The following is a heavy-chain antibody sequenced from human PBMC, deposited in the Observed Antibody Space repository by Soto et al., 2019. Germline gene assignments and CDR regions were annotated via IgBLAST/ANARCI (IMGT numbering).Heavy chain of an antibody. CDR2: IKQDGSEK. CDR1: GFTFSSYW. V-gene: IGHV3-7*01. CDR3: ARDRENIVVVVAATLGYYYYMDV. D-gene: IGHD2-15*01. Sequence: PGGSLRLSCAASGFTFSSYWMSWVRQAPGKGLEWVANIKQDGSEKYYVDSVKGRFTISRDNARNSLYLQMNSLRAEDTAVYYCARDRENIVVVVAATLGYYYYMDVWGKGTTVTSP. J-gene: IGHJ6*03.